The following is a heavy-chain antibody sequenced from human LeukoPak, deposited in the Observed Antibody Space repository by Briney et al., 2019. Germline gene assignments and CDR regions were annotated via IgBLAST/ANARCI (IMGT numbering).Heavy chain of an antibody. Sequence: ASVKVSCKAFGYTFTSNYMHWVRQAPGQGPEWMGVISPSGGSTTYAQKFQGRVTLTRDMSTSTDYLELSSLRSDDTAVYYCARGNYYGSGSYYNLGWFDPWGQGTLVTVSS. CDR1: GYTFTSNY. CDR3: ARGNYYGSGSYYNLGWFDP. J-gene: IGHJ5*02. V-gene: IGHV1-46*01. D-gene: IGHD3-10*01. CDR2: ISPSGGST.